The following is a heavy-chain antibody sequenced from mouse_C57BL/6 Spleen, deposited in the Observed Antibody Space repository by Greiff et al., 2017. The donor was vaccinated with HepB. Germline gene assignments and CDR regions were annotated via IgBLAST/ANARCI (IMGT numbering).Heavy chain of an antibody. J-gene: IGHJ2*01. CDR3: TRVGYGNYLDY. D-gene: IGHD2-10*02. Sequence: EVHLVESGEGLVKPGGSLKLSCAASGFTFSSYAMSWVRQTPEKRLEWVAYISSGGDYIYYADTVKGRFTIARDNARNTLYLQMSSLKSEDTAMYYCTRVGYGNYLDYWGQGTTLTVSS. V-gene: IGHV5-9-1*02. CDR2: ISSGGDYI. CDR1: GFTFSSYA.